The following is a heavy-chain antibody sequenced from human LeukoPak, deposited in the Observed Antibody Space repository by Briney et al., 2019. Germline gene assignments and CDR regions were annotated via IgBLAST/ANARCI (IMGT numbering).Heavy chain of an antibody. CDR2: IYYSGST. J-gene: IGHJ4*02. CDR3: ARRQYFLFDY. D-gene: IGHD2/OR15-2a*01. Sequence: SETLSLTCTVSGGSISSSSYYWGWIRQPPGKGLEWIGSIYYSGSTYHNPSLKSRVTISVDTSKNQFSLKLSSVTAADTAVYYCARRQYFLFDYWGQGTLVTVSS. V-gene: IGHV4-39*01. CDR1: GGSISSSSYY.